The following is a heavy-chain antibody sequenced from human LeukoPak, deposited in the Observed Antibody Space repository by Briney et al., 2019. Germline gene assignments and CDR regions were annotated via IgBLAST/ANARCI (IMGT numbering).Heavy chain of an antibody. V-gene: IGHV3-48*01. CDR3: ATSYGDYSDH. Sequence: PGGSLRLSCAASGFIFSSYSWNWVRQAPGKGLEWVSYISSSSGTIYYADSVKGRFTISRDNAKNTLYLQMNSLRAEDTAVYYCATSYGDYSDHWGQGTLVTVSS. CDR2: ISSSSGTI. CDR1: GFIFSSYS. D-gene: IGHD4/OR15-4a*01. J-gene: IGHJ4*02.